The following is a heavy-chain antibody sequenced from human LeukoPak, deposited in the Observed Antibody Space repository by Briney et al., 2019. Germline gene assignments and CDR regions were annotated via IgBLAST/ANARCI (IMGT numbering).Heavy chain of an antibody. CDR3: AKDPSSSYAWGVLGYYFDY. Sequence: PGGSLRLSCVASGFTFSSYSMNWVRQAPGKGLEWVSDISGSGGSTYYADSVKGRFTISRDNSKNTLYLQMNSLRAEDTAVYYCAKDPSSSYAWGVLGYYFDYWGQGTLVTVSS. CDR2: ISGSGGST. J-gene: IGHJ4*02. CDR1: GFTFSSYS. D-gene: IGHD6-6*01. V-gene: IGHV3-23*01.